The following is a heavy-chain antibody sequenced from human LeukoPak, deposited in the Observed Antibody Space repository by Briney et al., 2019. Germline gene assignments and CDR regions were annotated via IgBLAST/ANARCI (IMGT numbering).Heavy chain of an antibody. CDR3: ARPSLDYGGIDAFDF. Sequence: SETLSLTCTVSGDSISSYYWSWIRQPPGKGLEWIGYIYYDGSTNYNPSLKSRVTISVDTSKNQFSLKLSSVTAADTAVYYCARPSLDYGGIDAFDFWGQGTLVTVSS. J-gene: IGHJ3*01. CDR1: GDSISSYY. D-gene: IGHD4-23*01. CDR2: IYYDGST. V-gene: IGHV4-59*01.